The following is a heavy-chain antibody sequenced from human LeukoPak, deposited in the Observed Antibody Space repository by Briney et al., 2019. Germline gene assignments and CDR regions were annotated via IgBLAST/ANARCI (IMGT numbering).Heavy chain of an antibody. J-gene: IGHJ4*02. Sequence: PGGSLRLSCAAPGFTFSSYNMNWVRQAPGKGLEWVSYITSSSSTIYYADSVKGRFTISRDNDKNSLYLQMNSLRAEDTAVYYCARRCSSASCYDYWGQGTLVTVSS. D-gene: IGHD2-2*01. CDR3: ARRCSSASCYDY. V-gene: IGHV3-48*01. CDR1: GFTFSSYN. CDR2: ITSSSSTI.